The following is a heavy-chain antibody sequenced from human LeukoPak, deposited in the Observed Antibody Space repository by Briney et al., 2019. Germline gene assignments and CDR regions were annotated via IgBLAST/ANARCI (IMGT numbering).Heavy chain of an antibody. Sequence: SGPTLVKPTQTLTLTFTFSGFSLSTSGVGVGWIRQPPGKALEWLALIYWDDDKRYSPSLKSRLTITKDTSKNQVVLTVTNMDPVDTATYYCAHRGGFDSSGYYFAYWGQGTLVTVSS. J-gene: IGHJ4*02. CDR1: GFSLSTSGVG. CDR3: AHRGGFDSSGYYFAY. CDR2: IYWDDDK. D-gene: IGHD3-22*01. V-gene: IGHV2-5*02.